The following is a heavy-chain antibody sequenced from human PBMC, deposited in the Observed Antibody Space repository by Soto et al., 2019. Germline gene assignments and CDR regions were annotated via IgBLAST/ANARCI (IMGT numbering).Heavy chain of an antibody. CDR2: IKQDGSEK. V-gene: IGHV3-7*03. J-gene: IGHJ4*02. CDR1: GFIFSNHW. CDR3: TTLSSTWPTGGDY. D-gene: IGHD6-13*01. Sequence: GGSLRLSCVASGFIFSNHWLSWVRQAPGKGLEWVANIKQDGSEKYYVDSVKGRFTISRDNAKNSLYLQMNSLRADDTAVYYCTTLSSTWPTGGDYWGQGTLVTVSS.